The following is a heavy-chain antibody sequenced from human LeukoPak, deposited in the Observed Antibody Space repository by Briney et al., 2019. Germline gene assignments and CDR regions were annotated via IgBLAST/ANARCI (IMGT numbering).Heavy chain of an antibody. CDR2: IIPILGIA. V-gene: IGHV1-69*04. Sequence: ASVKVSCKASGGTFSSYAISWVRQPPGQGLEWMGRIIPILGIANYAQKFQGRVTITADKSTSTAYMELSSLRSEDSAVYYCATDLRGQDDAFEIWGQGTMVTVSS. J-gene: IGHJ3*02. CDR1: GGTFSSYA. CDR3: ATDLRGQDDAFEI.